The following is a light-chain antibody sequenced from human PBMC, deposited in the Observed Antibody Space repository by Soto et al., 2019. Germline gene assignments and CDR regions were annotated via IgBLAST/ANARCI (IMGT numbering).Light chain of an antibody. V-gene: IGLV4-69*01. Sequence: QLVLTQSPSASASLGASVKLTCTLSSGHSSYAIAWHQQQPEKGPRYLMKLSSDGSHSKGDGITDRFSGSSSGAERYLTISSLQSEDEADYYCQTWDTGIVIFGGGTKLTVL. J-gene: IGLJ2*01. CDR1: SGHSSYA. CDR2: LSSDGSH. CDR3: QTWDTGIVI.